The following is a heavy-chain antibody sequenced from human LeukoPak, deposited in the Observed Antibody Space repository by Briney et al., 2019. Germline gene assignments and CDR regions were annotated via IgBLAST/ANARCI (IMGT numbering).Heavy chain of an antibody. CDR1: GFTFSSYG. CDR3: AKDVANWGSGAFDI. Sequence: GRSLRLSCAASGFTFSSYGMHWVRQAPGKGLEWVAVIWYDGSNKYYADTVKGRFTISRDNAKNSLYLQMNSLRAEDTALYYCAKDVANWGSGAFDIWGRGTMVTVSS. CDR2: IWYDGSNK. V-gene: IGHV3-33*03. J-gene: IGHJ3*02. D-gene: IGHD7-27*01.